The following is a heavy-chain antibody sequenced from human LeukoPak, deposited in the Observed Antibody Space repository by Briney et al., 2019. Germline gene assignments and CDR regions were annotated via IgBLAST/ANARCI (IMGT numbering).Heavy chain of an antibody. V-gene: IGHV3-48*04. CDR2: ISSSDNTI. D-gene: IGHD6-13*01. CDR1: GFTFSSYW. CDR3: AREQQLVHLHFFDY. J-gene: IGHJ4*02. Sequence: PGGSLSLSCAASGFTFSSYWMHWVRQAPGKGLEWVSHISSSDNTIYYADSVKGRFTISRDNAKNSLYLQMNSLRAEDTAVYYCAREQQLVHLHFFDYWGQGTLVTVSS.